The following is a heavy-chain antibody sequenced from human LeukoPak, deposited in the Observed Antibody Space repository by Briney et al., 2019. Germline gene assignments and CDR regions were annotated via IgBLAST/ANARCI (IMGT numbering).Heavy chain of an antibody. CDR3: AKWRQLSYLDY. CDR1: GFTFSNYA. Sequence: GGSLRLSCAVSGFTFSNYAMSWVRQAPGKGLEWVSGICAYGGSTYYAATVKGRFTISRDNSKNILYLRRNSLRAEAPAFFSWAKWRQLSYLDYWGQGTLVTVSS. D-gene: IGHD5-18*01. J-gene: IGHJ4*02. V-gene: IGHV3-23*01. CDR2: ICAYGGST.